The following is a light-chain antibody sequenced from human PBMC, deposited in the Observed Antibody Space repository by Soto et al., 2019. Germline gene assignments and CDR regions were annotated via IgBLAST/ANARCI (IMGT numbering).Light chain of an antibody. J-gene: IGKJ5*01. CDR3: QQRLNWPPT. CDR2: DAS. V-gene: IGKV3-11*01. Sequence: EIVLTQSPATVSLSPGERATLSCRASQSVSSFLSWHQQKPGQAPRLLIYDASKRATGIPARFSGSGSGTDFTLTISSLEPEDFAVYYCQQRLNWPPTFGQGTRREIK. CDR1: QSVSSF.